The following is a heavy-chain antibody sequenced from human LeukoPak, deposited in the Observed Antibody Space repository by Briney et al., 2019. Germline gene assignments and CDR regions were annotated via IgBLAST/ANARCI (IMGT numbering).Heavy chain of an antibody. V-gene: IGHV4-30-4*08. J-gene: IGHJ3*02. D-gene: IGHD4-23*01. CDR2: IYYSGST. Sequence: SETLSPTCTVSGGSISSGDYYWSWIRQPPGKGLEWIGYIYYSGSTYYNPSLKSRVTISVDTSKNQFSLKLSSVTAADTAVYYCARESSAGNDAFDIWGQGTMVTVSS. CDR3: ARESSAGNDAFDI. CDR1: GGSISSGDYY.